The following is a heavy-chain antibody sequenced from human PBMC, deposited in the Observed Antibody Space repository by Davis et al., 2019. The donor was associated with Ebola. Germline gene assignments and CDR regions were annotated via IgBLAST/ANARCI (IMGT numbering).Heavy chain of an antibody. CDR3: ARRLITGTTLLWSDAFDI. Sequence: SETLSLTCTVSGGSIISSSSYWGWIRQPPRKGLEWIGSIYYCGSTYYNPSLKSRVTISVDTSKNQFSLKLSSVTAADTAVYYCARRLITGTTLLWSDAFDIWGQGTMVTVSS. D-gene: IGHD1-7*01. CDR1: GGSIISSSSY. CDR2: IYYCGST. V-gene: IGHV4-39*01. J-gene: IGHJ3*02.